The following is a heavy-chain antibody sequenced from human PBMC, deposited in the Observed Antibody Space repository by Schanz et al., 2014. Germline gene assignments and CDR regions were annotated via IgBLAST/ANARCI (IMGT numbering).Heavy chain of an antibody. J-gene: IGHJ4*02. CDR3: VRVSFADPRLYRGMDRDIDY. CDR1: GFAFSSFA. CDR2: ISTSGTYM. D-gene: IGHD5-18*01. Sequence: EVQLMESGGGLVKPGGSLRLSCVASGFAFSSFAMTWVRQAPGRGLEWVSSISTSGTYMYIADSLKGRLTISRDDAKKSMYQQMNNLRAEDTAVYYCVRVSFADPRLYRGMDRDIDYWGQGTLVTVSS. V-gene: IGHV3-21*01.